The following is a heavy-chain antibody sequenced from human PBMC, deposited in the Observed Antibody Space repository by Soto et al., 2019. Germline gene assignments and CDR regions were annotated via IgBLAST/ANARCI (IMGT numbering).Heavy chain of an antibody. CDR2: ISAYNGNT. CDR1: GYTFTSYV. V-gene: IGHV1-18*01. Sequence: QVQLVQSGAEVKKPGASVKVSCKASGYTFTSYVISWVRQAPGQGREWMGWISAYNGNTNYAQKLQGRVTMTTDTSTSTAYMELRSLRSDDTAVYYCARVGWDIVVVPAARGSYWYFDLWGRGTLVTVSS. CDR3: ARVGWDIVVVPAARGSYWYFDL. J-gene: IGHJ2*01. D-gene: IGHD2-2*01.